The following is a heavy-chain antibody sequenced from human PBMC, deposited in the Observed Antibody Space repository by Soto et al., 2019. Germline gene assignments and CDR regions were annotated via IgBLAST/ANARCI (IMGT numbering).Heavy chain of an antibody. D-gene: IGHD3-10*01. CDR1: GGSISSSNW. V-gene: IGHV4-4*02. Sequence: ETLSLTCAVSGGSISSSNWWSWVRQPPGKGLEWIGEIYHSGSTNYNPSLKSRVTISVDKSKNQFSLKLSSVTAADTAVYYSAXDXKIDXXGSGXXYNYYGMDVWGQGTTVTVSS. J-gene: IGHJ6*02. CDR2: IYHSGST. CDR3: AXDXKIDXXGSGXXYNYYGMDV.